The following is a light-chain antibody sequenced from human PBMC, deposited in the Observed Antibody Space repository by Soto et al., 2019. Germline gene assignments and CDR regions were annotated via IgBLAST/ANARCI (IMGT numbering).Light chain of an antibody. J-gene: IGLJ2*01. CDR2: VNN. V-gene: IGLV1-40*01. Sequence: QSVLTQPPSVSGAPGQRVTISCTGSSSNIGAGYDVHWYQQLPGTAPKLLIYVNNNRPSGVPDRFSGSKSGTSASLAITGLQAEDEADYYCQSYDSSLSGVLFGGGTKVTVL. CDR1: SSNIGAGYD. CDR3: QSYDSSLSGVL.